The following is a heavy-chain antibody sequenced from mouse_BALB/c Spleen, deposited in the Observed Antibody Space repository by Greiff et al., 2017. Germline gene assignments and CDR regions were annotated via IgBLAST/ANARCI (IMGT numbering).Heavy chain of an antibody. CDR1: GFTFSSYT. V-gene: IGHV5-12-2*01. Sequence: EVQGVESGGGLVQPGGSLKLSCAASGFTFSSYTMSWVRQTPEKRLEWVAYISNGGGSTYYPDTVKGRFTISRDNAKNTLYLQMSSLKSEDTAMYYCARHNDYRYDGFAYWGQGTLVTVSA. CDR3: ARHNDYRYDGFAY. CDR2: ISNGGGST. J-gene: IGHJ3*01. D-gene: IGHD2-14*01.